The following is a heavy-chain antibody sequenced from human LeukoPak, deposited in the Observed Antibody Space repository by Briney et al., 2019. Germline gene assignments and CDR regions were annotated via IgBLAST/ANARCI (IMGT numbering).Heavy chain of an antibody. CDR3: SRADGVGRHEYFQH. Sequence: SETLSLTCTVSGGSISSYYWSWIRQPPGKGLEWIGYIYYSRSTNYNPSPKSRVTRSVNTSKNQFSLKLISVTAANTAVYYCSRADGVGRHEYFQHWGQGTMLTVSS. D-gene: IGHD1-26*01. CDR2: IYYSRST. V-gene: IGHV4-59*01. J-gene: IGHJ1*01. CDR1: GGSISSYY.